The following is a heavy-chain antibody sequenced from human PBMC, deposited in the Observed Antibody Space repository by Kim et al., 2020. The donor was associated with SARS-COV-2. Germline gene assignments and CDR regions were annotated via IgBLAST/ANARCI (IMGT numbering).Heavy chain of an antibody. CDR2: ISYDGSNK. CDR1: GFTFSSYG. V-gene: IGHV3-30*18. CDR3: AKTENTDDSSGYYYLDY. Sequence: GGSLRLSCAASGFTFSSYGMHWVRQAPGKGLEWVAVISYDGSNKYYADSVKGRFTISRDNSKNTLYLQMNSLRAEDTAVYYCAKTENTDDSSGYYYLDY. J-gene: IGHJ4*01. D-gene: IGHD3-22*01.